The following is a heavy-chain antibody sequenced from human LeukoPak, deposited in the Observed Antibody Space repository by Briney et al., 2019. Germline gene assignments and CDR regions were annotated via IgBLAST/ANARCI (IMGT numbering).Heavy chain of an antibody. J-gene: IGHJ4*02. Sequence: SGTLSLTCTVSGGSISSYYWSWIRQPAGKGLEWIGRIYTSGSTNYNPSLKSRVTMSVDTSKNQFSLKLSSVTAADTAVYYCARGSDYGDLFDYWGQGTLVTVSS. CDR3: ARGSDYGDLFDY. V-gene: IGHV4-4*07. D-gene: IGHD4-17*01. CDR1: GGSISSYY. CDR2: IYTSGST.